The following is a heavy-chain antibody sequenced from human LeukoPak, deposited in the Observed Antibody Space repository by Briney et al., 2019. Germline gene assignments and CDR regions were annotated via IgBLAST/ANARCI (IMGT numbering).Heavy chain of an antibody. CDR1: GFTFSSYA. CDR3: AKDRGNALGYLDS. D-gene: IGHD1-1*01. V-gene: IGHV3-23*01. J-gene: IGHJ4*02. Sequence: GGSLRLSCAASGFTFSSYAMNWVRQAPGKGLEWASTISASGGSTNYVDSVRGRFTISRDNSKNTLYLQMSSLRAEDTAVYYCAKDRGNALGYLDSWGQGTLVTVS. CDR2: ISASGGST.